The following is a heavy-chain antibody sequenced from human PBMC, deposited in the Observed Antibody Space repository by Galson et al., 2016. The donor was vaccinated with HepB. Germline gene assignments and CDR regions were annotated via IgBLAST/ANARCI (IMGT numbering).Heavy chain of an antibody. D-gene: IGHD4-17*01. Sequence: PALVKPTQTLTLTCTFSGFSLSTSGMCVSWIRQPPGKALEWLAVIDWKDDKFYSTSLETRLTISKDTSKNQVVLTVANMDPVDTATYYCARTQTSVTTSYYFDNWGQGTLVTVSS. CDR3: ARTQTSVTTSYYFDN. CDR2: IDWKDDK. J-gene: IGHJ4*02. CDR1: GFSLSTSGMC. V-gene: IGHV2-70*01.